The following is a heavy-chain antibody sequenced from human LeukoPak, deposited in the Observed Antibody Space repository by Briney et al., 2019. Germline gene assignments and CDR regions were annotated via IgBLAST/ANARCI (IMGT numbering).Heavy chain of an antibody. D-gene: IGHD2-15*01. CDR3: AKYCSGGNCYSGLY. CDR1: GFTFSSYG. Sequence: GGSLRLSCAASGFTFSSYGMHWVRQAPGKGLEWVAVISYDGSNKYYADSVKGRFTISRDSSKNTLFLQMNSLRAEDTAVYYCAKYCSGGNCYSGLYWGKRILVSVSS. CDR2: ISYDGSNK. V-gene: IGHV3-30*18. J-gene: IGHJ4*02.